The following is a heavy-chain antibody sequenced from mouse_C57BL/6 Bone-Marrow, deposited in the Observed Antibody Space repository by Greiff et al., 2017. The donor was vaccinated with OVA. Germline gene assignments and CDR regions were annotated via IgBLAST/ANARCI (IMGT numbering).Heavy chain of an antibody. CDR3: ARGAYEAY. CDR2: IYPSDSET. D-gene: IGHD1-1*01. CDR1: GYTFTSYW. J-gene: IGHJ3*01. Sequence: QVQLQQPGAELVRPGSSVKLSCKASGYTFTSYWMDWVKQRPGQGLEWIGNIYPSDSETHYNQKFKDKATLTVDKSSSTAYMQLSSLTSEDSAVYYGARGAYEAYWGQGTLVTVSA. V-gene: IGHV1-61*01.